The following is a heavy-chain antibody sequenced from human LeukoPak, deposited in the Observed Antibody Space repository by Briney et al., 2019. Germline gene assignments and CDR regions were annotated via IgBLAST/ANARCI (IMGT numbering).Heavy chain of an antibody. CDR3: ARTGLRFLTYYYMDV. V-gene: IGHV1-2*02. D-gene: IGHD3-3*01. CDR1: GYTFTGYY. J-gene: IGHJ6*03. CDR2: TNPNRGGT. Sequence: ASVKVSCKASGYTFTGYYMHWVREAPGQGLEWMGWTNPNRGGTNYAQKFQGRVTMTRDTSFSTAYMELSRLRSDDTAVYYCARTGLRFLTYYYMDVWGKGTTVTVS.